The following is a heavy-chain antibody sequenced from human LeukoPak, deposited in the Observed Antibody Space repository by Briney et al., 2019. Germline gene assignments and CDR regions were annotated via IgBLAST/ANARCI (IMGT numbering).Heavy chain of an antibody. Sequence: ASVKVSCKASGYTFTSYAMHWVRQAPGQRLEWMGWINAGNGNTKYSQKFQGRVTITRDTSASTAYMELSSLRSEDTAVYYCARSPVAGVDWFEPWGQGTLVTVSS. CDR1: GYTFTSYA. V-gene: IGHV1-3*01. J-gene: IGHJ5*02. CDR3: ARSPVAGVDWFEP. D-gene: IGHD6-19*01. CDR2: INAGNGNT.